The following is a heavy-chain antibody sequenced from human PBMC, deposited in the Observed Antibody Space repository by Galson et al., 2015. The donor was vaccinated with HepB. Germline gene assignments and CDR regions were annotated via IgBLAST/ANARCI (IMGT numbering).Heavy chain of an antibody. J-gene: IGHJ6*03. V-gene: IGHV1-69*13. CDR2: IIPIFGTA. CDR3: ARDLGYSYGPYYYYYYMDV. D-gene: IGHD5-18*01. CDR1: GGTFSRYA. Sequence: SVKVSCKASGGTFSRYAISWVRQAPGQGLEWMGGIIPIFGTANYAQKFQGRVTITADESTSTAYMELSSLRSEDTAVYYCARDLGYSYGPYYYYYYMDVWGKGTTVTVSS.